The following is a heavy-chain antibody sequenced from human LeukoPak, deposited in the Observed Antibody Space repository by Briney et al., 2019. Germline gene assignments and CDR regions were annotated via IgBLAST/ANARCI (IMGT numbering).Heavy chain of an antibody. CDR1: GYTFTGYY. V-gene: IGHV1-2*02. CDR3: ARGEDLKYCSSTNCYYYFDY. Sequence: ASVKVSCKASGYTFTGYYMHWVRQAPGQGLEWMGWINPNSGGTNYAQKFQGRVTMTRDTSISTAYMELSRLRSDDTAVCYCARGEDLKYCSSTNCYYYFDYWGQGTLVTVSS. CDR2: INPNSGGT. J-gene: IGHJ4*02. D-gene: IGHD2-2*01.